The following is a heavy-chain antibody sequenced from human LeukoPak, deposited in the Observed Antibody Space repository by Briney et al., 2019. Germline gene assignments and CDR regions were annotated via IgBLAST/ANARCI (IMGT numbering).Heavy chain of an antibody. Sequence: PSETLSLTCSVSGGSISSSSFYWGWIRQPPGKGLEWIGSISYSGSTYYNPSLKSRVTISVDTSKNQFSLKLSSVTAADTAVYYCARGSRGLGNWFDPWGQGTLVTVSS. CDR2: ISYSGST. J-gene: IGHJ5*02. V-gene: IGHV4-39*07. D-gene: IGHD1-26*01. CDR3: ARGSRGLGNWFDP. CDR1: GGSISSSSFY.